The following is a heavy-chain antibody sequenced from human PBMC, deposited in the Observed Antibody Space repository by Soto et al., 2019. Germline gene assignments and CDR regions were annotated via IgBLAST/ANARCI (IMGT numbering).Heavy chain of an antibody. CDR3: ARGRNSGYYYSYYYYYGMDV. CDR2: IYYSGST. V-gene: IGHV4-30-4*01. CDR1: GGYIKNGGYF. D-gene: IGHD3-22*01. J-gene: IGHJ6*02. Sequence: SETQSITYTVFGGYIKNGGYFWSLIRQPPGKGLEWIAYIYYSGSTHYNPSLKSRVTISVDTSKNQFSLKLSSVTAADTAVYYCARGRNSGYYYSYYYYYGMDVWGQGTTVTVSS.